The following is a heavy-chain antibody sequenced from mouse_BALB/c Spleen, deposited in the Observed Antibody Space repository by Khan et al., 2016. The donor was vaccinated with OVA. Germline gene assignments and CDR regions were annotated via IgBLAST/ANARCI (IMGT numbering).Heavy chain of an antibody. CDR2: ISSGGSYT. CDR1: GFTFSSYG. V-gene: IGHV5-6*01. CDR3: AVAYYGNEYSAMDY. J-gene: IGHJ4*01. Sequence: EVERVEDGGDLVKPGGSLKVSCAASGFTFSSYGMSWVRQTPDKRLEWVATISSGGSYTYFPDSVKGRFTISRDNAKNTLYLQMSSLKSEDTAMYYCAVAYYGNEYSAMDYWGQGPSVTVSS. D-gene: IGHD2-10*01.